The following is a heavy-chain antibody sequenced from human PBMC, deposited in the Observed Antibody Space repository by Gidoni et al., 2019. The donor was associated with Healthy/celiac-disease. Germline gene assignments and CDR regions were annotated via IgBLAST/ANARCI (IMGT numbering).Heavy chain of an antibody. CDR2: IYYSGST. CDR1: GGSVSSGSYY. V-gene: IGHV4-61*01. CDR3: ARAHYDFWSGYNYYFDY. D-gene: IGHD3-3*01. Sequence: QVQLQESGPGLVKPSETLSLTCPVSGGSVSSGSYYWSWIRQPPGKGLEWIGYIYYSGSTNYNPSLKSRVTISVDTSKNQFSLKLSSVTAADTAVYYCARAHYDFWSGYNYYFDYWGQGTLVTVSS. J-gene: IGHJ4*02.